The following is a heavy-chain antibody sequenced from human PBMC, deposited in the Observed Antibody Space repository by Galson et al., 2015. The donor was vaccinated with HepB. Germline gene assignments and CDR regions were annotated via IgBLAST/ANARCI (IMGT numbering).Heavy chain of an antibody. J-gene: IGHJ4*02. V-gene: IGHV3-23*01. CDR2: INNSGGVT. D-gene: IGHD6-19*01. Sequence: SLRLSCAASRFTFSMSAMSWVRQAPGTGLEWVSSINNSGGVTAYADSVKGRFAVSRDNSKNPLSLQMDRLRVDDTAVYYCASGGWSKFDSWGQGTLVTVSS. CDR3: ASGGWSKFDS. CDR1: RFTFSMSA.